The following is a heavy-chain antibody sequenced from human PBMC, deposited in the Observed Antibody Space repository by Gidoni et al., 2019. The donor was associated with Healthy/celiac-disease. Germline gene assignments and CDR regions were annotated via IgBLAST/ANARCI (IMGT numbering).Heavy chain of an antibody. CDR1: GCSLRRSNW. CDR3: AGVGGGYCSGGSCLE. V-gene: IGHV4-4*01. J-gene: IGHJ4*02. Sequence: QVQLQESGPGLVTPSGTLSLTCAVSGCSLRRSNWWRWVRQPPGTALVWCGEIYHRVSPNYNPSLKSRVTISVEMSKIQFCLKLISLTAADTAVYCCAGVGGGYCSGGSCLEWGQGTLVTVSS. D-gene: IGHD2-15*01. CDR2: IYHRVSP.